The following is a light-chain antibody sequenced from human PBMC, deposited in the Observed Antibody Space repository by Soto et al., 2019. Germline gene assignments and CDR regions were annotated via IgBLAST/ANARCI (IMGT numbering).Light chain of an antibody. CDR3: HQYNNWPPWT. CDR1: QSVSNI. J-gene: IGKJ1*01. V-gene: IGKV3D-15*01. CDR2: GAS. Sequence: EIVWTQSPGTLSLSPGERATLSCRASQSVSNIYIAWYQQKPGQAPRVLIYGASRRATGIPDRFSGSGSETEFTLTISNLQSEDFAVYYCHQYNNWPPWTFGQGTKVDIK.